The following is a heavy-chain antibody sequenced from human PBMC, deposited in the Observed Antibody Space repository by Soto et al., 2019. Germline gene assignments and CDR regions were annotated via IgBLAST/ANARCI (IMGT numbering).Heavy chain of an antibody. J-gene: IGHJ4*02. Sequence: GGSLRLSCAASGFTFSSYAMSWVRQAPGKGLEWVSAISGSGGSTYYADSVKGRFTISRDNSKNTLYLQMNSLRAEDTAVYYCAKDRGVYDLVGFMGLDYWGQGTLVTVSS. CDR1: GFTFSSYA. CDR3: AKDRGVYDLVGFMGLDY. V-gene: IGHV3-23*01. D-gene: IGHD3-3*01. CDR2: ISGSGGST.